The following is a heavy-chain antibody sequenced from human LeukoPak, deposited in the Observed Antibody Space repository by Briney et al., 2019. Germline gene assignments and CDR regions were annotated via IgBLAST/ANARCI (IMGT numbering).Heavy chain of an antibody. V-gene: IGHV4-38-2*01. J-gene: IGHJ4*02. CDR3: AKVGAYGDYARHDY. Sequence: SETLSLTCDVSGYSISSGYYWAWIRQPPGKGLDWIGSMYQSGSSCYNPSRKSRITISVDTSKNQFSLKLSSVTAADTAVYYCAKVGAYGDYARHDYWGQGTLFTVSS. CDR1: GYSISSGYY. D-gene: IGHD4-17*01. CDR2: MYQSGSS.